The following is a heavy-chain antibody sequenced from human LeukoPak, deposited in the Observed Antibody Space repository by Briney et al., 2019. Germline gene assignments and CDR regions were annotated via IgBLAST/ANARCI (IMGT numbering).Heavy chain of an antibody. CDR3: ASGYGSGSYYRGSFDY. Sequence: SSETLSLTCTVSGGSISSYYWSWIRQPAGKGLEWIGRIYTSGSTNYNPSLKSRVTMSVDTSKNQFSPKLSSVTAADTAVYYCASGYGSGSYYRGSFDYWGQGTLVTVSS. CDR1: GGSISSYY. J-gene: IGHJ4*02. D-gene: IGHD3-10*01. V-gene: IGHV4-4*07. CDR2: IYTSGST.